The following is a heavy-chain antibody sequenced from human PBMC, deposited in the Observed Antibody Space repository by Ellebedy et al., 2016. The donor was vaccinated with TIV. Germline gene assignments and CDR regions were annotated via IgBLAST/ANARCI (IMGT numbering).Heavy chain of an antibody. CDR2: ISAYNGNT. D-gene: IGHD2-2*01. CDR1: GYTFTSYT. Sequence: ASVKVSCKASGYTFTSYTISWVRQAPGQGLEWMGWISAYNGNTKYAQNLQGRVTMTTDTSTSTAYMELRSLRSDDTAVYYCARSSAVPGDYDAFDIWGQGTLVTVSS. V-gene: IGHV1-18*04. CDR3: ARSSAVPGDYDAFDI. J-gene: IGHJ3*02.